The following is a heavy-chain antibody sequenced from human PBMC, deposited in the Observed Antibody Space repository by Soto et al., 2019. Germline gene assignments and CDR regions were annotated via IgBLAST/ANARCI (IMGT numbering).Heavy chain of an antibody. CDR1: GFTFNGYN. CDR3: VKDGGQWVKGYFDF. V-gene: IGHV3-11*01. J-gene: IGHJ4*02. Sequence: KPGGSVRLSCAASGFTFNGYNMNWIRQAPGKGLEWVSYISSSGDSIYYADSAKGRFTISRDNNRNSLYLQMNSVRAEDTAVYYCVKDGGQWVKGYFDFWGQGALVTVFS. CDR2: ISSSGDSI. D-gene: IGHD6-19*01.